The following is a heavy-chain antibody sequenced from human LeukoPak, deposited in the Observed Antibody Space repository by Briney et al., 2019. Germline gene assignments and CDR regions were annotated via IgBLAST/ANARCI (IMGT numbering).Heavy chain of an antibody. CDR2: ITHNSGGT. V-gene: IGHV1-2*02. Sequence: ASAKVSCKASGYTFTTYNIHWVRQAPGQGLEWMGWITHNSGGTNNAQKFQGRVTMTRDTSISTAYMELSRLRSDDTAAYSCARGRGGGYFDFWGQETLLSVSS. D-gene: IGHD2-15*01. CDR1: GYTFTTYN. J-gene: IGHJ4*02. CDR3: ARGRGGGYFDF.